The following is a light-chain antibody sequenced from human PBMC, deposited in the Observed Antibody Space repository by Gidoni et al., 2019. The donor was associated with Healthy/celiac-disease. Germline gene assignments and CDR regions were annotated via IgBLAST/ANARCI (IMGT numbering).Light chain of an antibody. CDR3: QQFNSYPLT. CDR2: DAS. J-gene: IGKJ4*01. CDR1: QGISSA. Sequence: GDRVTITCRASQGISSAFAWYQQKPGKAPKLLIYDASSLERGVPSMFSGSGSGADFTLTISSLQPEDFATYCWQQFNSYPLTFGGGTKVEIK. V-gene: IGKV1-13*02.